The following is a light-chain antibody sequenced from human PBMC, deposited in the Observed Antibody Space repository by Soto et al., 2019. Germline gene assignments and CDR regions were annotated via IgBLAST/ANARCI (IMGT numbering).Light chain of an antibody. J-gene: IGKJ1*01. CDR3: QQNKDWPGT. V-gene: IGKV3-15*01. CDR1: QSVSSY. Sequence: EIVMTQSPATLSVSPGERATLSCMASQSVSSYLAWYQQKPGQAPRLLIYDASTRAIGVPVRFSGSGSGTEFTLTISSLQSEDFGLYYCQQNKDWPGTFGQGTKVEIK. CDR2: DAS.